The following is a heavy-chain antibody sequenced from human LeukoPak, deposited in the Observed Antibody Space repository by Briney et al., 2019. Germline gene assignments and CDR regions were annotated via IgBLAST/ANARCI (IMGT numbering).Heavy chain of an antibody. CDR2: IYHSGST. CDR1: GGSISSGSYS. D-gene: IGHD4-23*01. Sequence: SQTLSLTCAVSGGSISSGSYSWNWIRQPPGKDLEWIGYIYHSGSTYYNPSLKSRVTISVDRSKNQFSLKLSSVTAADTAVYYCARSPYGGSPFFDYWGQGTLVTVSS. J-gene: IGHJ4*02. CDR3: ARSPYGGSPFFDY. V-gene: IGHV4-30-2*01.